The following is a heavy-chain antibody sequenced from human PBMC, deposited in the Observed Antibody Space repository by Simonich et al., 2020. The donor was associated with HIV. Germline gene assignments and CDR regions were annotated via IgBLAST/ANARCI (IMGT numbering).Heavy chain of an antibody. J-gene: IGHJ4*02. CDR1: GFTFSSYA. CDR2: ISYDGSNK. D-gene: IGHD3-16*01. V-gene: IGHV3-30*07. Sequence: QVQLVESGGGVVQPGRSLRLSCAASGFTFSSYAMHWVRQAPGKGLEWVAVISYDGSNKYYADSVKGRVTISRDKSKNTLYLKMNSLRAEDTAVYYCASGGSISSVWADDYWGQGTLVTVSS. CDR3: ASGGSISSVWADDY.